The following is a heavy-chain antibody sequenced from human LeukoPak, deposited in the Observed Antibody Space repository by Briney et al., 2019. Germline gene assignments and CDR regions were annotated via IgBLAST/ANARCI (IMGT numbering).Heavy chain of an antibody. V-gene: IGHV3-30*02. CDR3: ARQARFGELENAFDI. D-gene: IGHD3-10*01. J-gene: IGHJ3*02. CDR2: IRYDGSNK. CDR1: GFTFSSYG. Sequence: GGSLRLSCAASGFTFSSYGMHWVRQAPGKGLEWVAFIRYDGSNKYYADSVKGRFTISRDNSKNTLYLQMNGLRAEDTAVYYCARQARFGELENAFDIWGQGTMVTVSS.